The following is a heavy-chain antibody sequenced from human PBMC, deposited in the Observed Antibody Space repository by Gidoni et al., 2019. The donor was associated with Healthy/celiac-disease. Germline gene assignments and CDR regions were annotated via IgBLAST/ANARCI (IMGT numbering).Heavy chain of an antibody. V-gene: IGHV3-48*03. CDR2: ISSSGSTI. J-gene: IGHJ4*02. CDR1: GFPFSSYE. D-gene: IGHD6-6*01. CDR3: ARVAPLYSSSYDY. Sequence: EVQLVESGGGLVQPGGSLRLSCAASGFPFSSYEMNWVRQAPGKGLEWVSYISSSGSTIYYADSVKGRFTISRDNAKNSLYLQMNSLRAEDTAVYYCARVAPLYSSSYDYWGQGTLVTVSS.